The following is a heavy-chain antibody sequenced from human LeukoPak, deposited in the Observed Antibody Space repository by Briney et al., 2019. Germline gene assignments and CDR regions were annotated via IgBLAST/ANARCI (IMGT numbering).Heavy chain of an antibody. Sequence: PSETLSLTCTVSGGSISSSSYYWGWIRQPPGKGLEWIGSIYYSGSTYYNPSLKSRVTISVDTSKNQFSLKLSSVTAADTAVYYCARSTYYYGSGSYYNEYWGQGTLVTVSP. D-gene: IGHD3-10*01. CDR3: ARSTYYYGSGSYYNEY. V-gene: IGHV4-39*01. J-gene: IGHJ4*02. CDR1: GGSISSSSYY. CDR2: IYYSGST.